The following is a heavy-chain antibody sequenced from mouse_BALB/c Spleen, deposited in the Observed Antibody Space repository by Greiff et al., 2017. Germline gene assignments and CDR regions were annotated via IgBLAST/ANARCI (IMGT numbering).Heavy chain of an antibody. CDR3: ARHGNYRFDY. D-gene: IGHD2-1*01. V-gene: IGHV5-12-1*01. Sequence: EVQLVESGGGLVKPGGSLKLSCAASGFAFSSYDMSWVRQTPEKRLEWVAYISSGGGSTYYPDTVKGRFTISRDNAKNTLYLQMSSLKSEDTAMYYCARHGNYRFDYWGQGTTLTVSS. CDR2: ISSGGGST. CDR1: GFAFSSYD. J-gene: IGHJ2*01.